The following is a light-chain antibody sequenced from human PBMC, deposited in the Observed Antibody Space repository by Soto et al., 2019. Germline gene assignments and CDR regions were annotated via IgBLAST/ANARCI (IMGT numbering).Light chain of an antibody. V-gene: IGLV2-14*01. CDR1: SSDVGGYTY. J-gene: IGLJ3*02. Sequence: QSVLTQPASVSGSPGQSITISCTGTSSDVGGYTYVSWYQQHPGKAPKLMIYQVSNRPSGVSNRFSGSKSGNTASLTISGLQAEDEADYYCSSYTNSSTRVFGGGTKLTVL. CDR2: QVS. CDR3: SSYTNSSTRV.